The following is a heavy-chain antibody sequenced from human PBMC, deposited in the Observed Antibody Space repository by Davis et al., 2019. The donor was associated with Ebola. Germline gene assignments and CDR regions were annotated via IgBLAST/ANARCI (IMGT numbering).Heavy chain of an antibody. V-gene: IGHV5-10-1*01. J-gene: IGHJ4*02. CDR2: IAPSDAYT. CDR1: GYRFTTYW. D-gene: IGHD2-15*01. Sequence: GESLKISCKPSGYRFTTYWINWVRQMPGKGLEWMGKIAPSDAYTEYSSSFQGHVTISVDKSISTAYLQWSSLKASDTAMYYCAKGYCSGGRCYSGSDYWGQGTLVTVSS. CDR3: AKGYCSGGRCYSGSDY.